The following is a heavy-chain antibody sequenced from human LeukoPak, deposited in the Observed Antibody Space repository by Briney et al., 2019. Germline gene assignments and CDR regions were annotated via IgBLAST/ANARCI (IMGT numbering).Heavy chain of an antibody. CDR2: LYYTGST. CDR3: ATRKLGNDY. D-gene: IGHD7-27*01. Sequence: PSETLSLTCTVSGGSVSDYYWSWIRQSPGKGLEWIGYLYYTGSTSYNPSLKSRVTISADTPKNQFSLKLNSVTAVDTAVYYCATRKLGNDYWGQGTLVTVSS. V-gene: IGHV4-59*02. J-gene: IGHJ4*02. CDR1: GGSVSDYY.